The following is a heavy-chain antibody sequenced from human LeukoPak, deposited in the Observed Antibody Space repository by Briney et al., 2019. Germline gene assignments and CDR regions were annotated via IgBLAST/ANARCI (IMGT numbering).Heavy chain of an antibody. D-gene: IGHD5-24*01. J-gene: IGHJ4*02. CDR3: ARDGDGYVDY. V-gene: IGHV3-30*04. Sequence: PGRSLRLSCAASGFTFSSYAMHWVRQAPGKGLEWVAVISYDGSNKYYADSVEGRFTISRDNSKNTLYLQMNSLRAEDTAVYYCARDGDGYVDYWGQGTLVTVSS. CDR2: ISYDGSNK. CDR1: GFTFSSYA.